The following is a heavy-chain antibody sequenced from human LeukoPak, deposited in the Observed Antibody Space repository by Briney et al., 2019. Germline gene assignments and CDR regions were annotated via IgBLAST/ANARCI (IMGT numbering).Heavy chain of an antibody. CDR2: IYYSGST. J-gene: IGHJ4*02. D-gene: IGHD4-11*01. Sequence: SETLSLTCTVSGGSISSSSYYWGWIRQPPGKGLEWIGSIYYSGSTYYHPSLKRRATISVDTPKNQFSLKLSSVTAADTAVYYCARDYSNQRGFDYWGQGTLVTVSS. CDR3: ARDYSNQRGFDY. V-gene: IGHV4-39*02. CDR1: GGSISSSSYY.